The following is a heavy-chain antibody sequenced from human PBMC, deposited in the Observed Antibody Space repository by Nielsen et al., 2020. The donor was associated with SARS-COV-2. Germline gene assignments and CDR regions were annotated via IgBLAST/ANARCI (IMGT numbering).Heavy chain of an antibody. V-gene: IGHV3-23*03. Sequence: GESLKISCAASGFTVSSNYMSWVRQAPGKGLEWVSVIYSGGSSTYYADSVKGRFTISRDNSKNTLYLQMNSLRAEDTAVYYCANGAFDIWGQGTMVTVSS. CDR1: GFTVSSNY. J-gene: IGHJ3*02. CDR2: IYSGGSST. CDR3: ANGAFDI.